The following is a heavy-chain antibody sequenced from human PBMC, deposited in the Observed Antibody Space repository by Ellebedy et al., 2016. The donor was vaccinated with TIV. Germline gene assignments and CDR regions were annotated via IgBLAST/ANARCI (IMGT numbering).Heavy chain of an antibody. CDR3: TKGGWLDD. CDR1: GFTFSAYG. V-gene: IGHV3-33*06. J-gene: IGHJ4*02. Sequence: GESLKISXAASGFTFSAYGMHWVRQAPGKGLEWVALIWYHGSNKYYADSVKGRFTVSRDNFGQILYLQMNSLRADDSARYYCTKGGWLDDWGPGTLVTVSS. CDR2: IWYHGSNK. D-gene: IGHD6-19*01.